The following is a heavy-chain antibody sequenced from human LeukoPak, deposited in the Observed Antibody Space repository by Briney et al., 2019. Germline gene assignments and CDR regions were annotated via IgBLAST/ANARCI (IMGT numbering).Heavy chain of an antibody. D-gene: IGHD3-22*01. CDR1: GFTFSSYA. V-gene: IGHV3-23*01. CDR3: ARGGSYDSSGYYTGGDDY. CDR2: ISGSGGST. Sequence: PRGSLRLSCAASGFTFSSYAMSWVRQAPGKGLEWVSAISGSGGSTYYADSVKGRFTISRDNSKNTLYLQMNSLRAEDTAVYYCARGGSYDSSGYYTGGDDYWGQGTLVTVSS. J-gene: IGHJ4*02.